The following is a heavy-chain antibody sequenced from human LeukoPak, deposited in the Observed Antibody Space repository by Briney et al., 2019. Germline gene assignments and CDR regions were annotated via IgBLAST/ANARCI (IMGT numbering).Heavy chain of an antibody. Sequence: GESLKISCQASGYSFTSYWIGWVRQMPGKGLECMGIIYPGDSDTRYSPSFEGQVTISADKSISTVYLQWSSLKASDTAIYYCARPKYDSSGYDLCYFDYWGQGTLATVSS. D-gene: IGHD3-22*01. V-gene: IGHV5-51*01. CDR2: IYPGDSDT. CDR3: ARPKYDSSGYDLCYFDY. CDR1: GYSFTSYW. J-gene: IGHJ4*02.